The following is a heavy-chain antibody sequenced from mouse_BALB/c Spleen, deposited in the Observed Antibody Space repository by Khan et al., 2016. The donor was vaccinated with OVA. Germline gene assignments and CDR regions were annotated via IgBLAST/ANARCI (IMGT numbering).Heavy chain of an antibody. CDR1: GFTFSSYG. J-gene: IGHJ2*01. V-gene: IGHV5-6-3*01. CDR2: ITSNGGST. CDR3: ARMARTIN. Sequence: VELVESGGGLVQPGGSLKLSCAASGFTFSSYGMSWVRQTPDKRLELVATITSNGGSTYSPDSVKGRFTISRDNAKNTLYLQMSSLKSEDTAMYYCARMARTINWGQGTTLTVSS.